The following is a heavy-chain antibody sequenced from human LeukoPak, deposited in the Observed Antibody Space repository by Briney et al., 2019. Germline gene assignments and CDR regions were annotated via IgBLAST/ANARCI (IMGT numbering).Heavy chain of an antibody. Sequence: KPSETLSLTCTVSGDSINSYYWNWIRQPPGKGLEWIGYIHYGGNTNYNPSLKSRVTISLDTSRKFFSLNLSSVTAADTAVYYCARDLHLGWLDSWGQGTLVHVSS. J-gene: IGHJ5*01. CDR1: GDSINSYY. CDR2: IHYGGNT. V-gene: IGHV4-59*01. CDR3: ARDLHLGWLDS. D-gene: IGHD7-27*01.